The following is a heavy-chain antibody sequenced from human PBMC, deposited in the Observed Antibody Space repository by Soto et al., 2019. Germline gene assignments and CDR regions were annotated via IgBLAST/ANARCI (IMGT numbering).Heavy chain of an antibody. Sequence: GGSLRLSCAASGFTFSNAWMSWVRQAPGKGLEWVGRIKSKTDGGTTDYAAPVKGRFTISRDDSKNTLYLQMNSLKTEDTAVYYCTTDDLVVAAFDIWGQGTMVTVSS. J-gene: IGHJ3*02. CDR2: IKSKTDGGTT. CDR3: TTDDLVVAAFDI. D-gene: IGHD2-15*01. CDR1: GFTFSNAW. V-gene: IGHV3-15*01.